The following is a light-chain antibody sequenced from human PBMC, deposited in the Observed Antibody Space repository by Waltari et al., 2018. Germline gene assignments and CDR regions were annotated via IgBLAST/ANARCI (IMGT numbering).Light chain of an antibody. J-gene: IGLJ2*01. CDR2: INSDGGH. V-gene: IGLV4-69*01. CDR3: QTWATGVGI. Sequence: QVVLTQSPSASASLGASVNLTCTLSWGHSSYSIAWHQQRPGKAPRYLMKINSDGGHTKGDGVPDRFSGSTSGADRYLIISSLQSDDEADYYCQTWATGVGIFGGGTRLTVL. CDR1: WGHSSYS.